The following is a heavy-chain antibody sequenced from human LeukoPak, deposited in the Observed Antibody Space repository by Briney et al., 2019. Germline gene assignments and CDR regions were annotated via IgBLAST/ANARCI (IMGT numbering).Heavy chain of an antibody. D-gene: IGHD6-13*01. J-gene: IGHJ4*02. CDR2: IYSGGST. CDR1: GFTVSSNY. Sequence: GGSLRLSCAASGFTVSSNYMSWVRQAPGKGLEWVSVIYSGGSTYYADSVKGRFTISRDNSKNTLYLQMNSLRAEDTAVYYCARAGSWSRYYFDYWGQGTLVTVSS. V-gene: IGHV3-53*01. CDR3: ARAGSWSRYYFDY.